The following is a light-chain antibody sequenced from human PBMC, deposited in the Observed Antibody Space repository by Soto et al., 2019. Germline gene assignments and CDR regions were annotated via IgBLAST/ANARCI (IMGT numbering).Light chain of an antibody. CDR3: CSYAGSSTLV. Sequence: QSVLTQPASVSGSPGQSITISFTGTSSDIVSWYQQHPGKAPKLIIYEGSKRPSGVSNRFSGSKSGNTASLTISGLQAEDEADYYCCSYAGSSTLVFGGGTKLTVL. CDR1: SSDI. V-gene: IGLV2-23*01. CDR2: EGS. J-gene: IGLJ2*01.